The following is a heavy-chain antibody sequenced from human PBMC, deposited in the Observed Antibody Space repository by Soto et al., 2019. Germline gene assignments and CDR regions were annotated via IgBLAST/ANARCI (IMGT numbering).Heavy chain of an antibody. D-gene: IGHD6-13*01. CDR2: INPSGGST. CDR3: ARVGSWSCFAY. V-gene: IGHV1-46*01. Sequence: GASVKVSCKTSGYTFTSYDMHWVRQAPGQGLEWMGIINPSGGSTSYAQKFQGRVTMTRDTSTSTVYMELSSLRSEDTAVYYCARVGSWSCFAYWGQGTLVTVSS. J-gene: IGHJ4*02. CDR1: GYTFTSYD.